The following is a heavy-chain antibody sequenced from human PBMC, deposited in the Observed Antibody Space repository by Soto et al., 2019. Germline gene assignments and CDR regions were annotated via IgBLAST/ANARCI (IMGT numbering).Heavy chain of an antibody. Sequence: GGSLRLSCAASGFTVSSNYMSWVRQAPGKGLEWVSVTYSGGTTYYADPVKGRFTISRDNSKNTLYLQMNSLRAEDTAVYYRARGPHHSNLDYWGQRTLVTVSS. J-gene: IGHJ4*02. V-gene: IGHV3-53*01. CDR1: GFTVSSNY. CDR2: TYSGGTT. CDR3: ARGPHHSNLDY. D-gene: IGHD4-4*01.